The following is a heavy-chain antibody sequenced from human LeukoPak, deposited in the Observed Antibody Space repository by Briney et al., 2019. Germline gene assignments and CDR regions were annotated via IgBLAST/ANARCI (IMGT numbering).Heavy chain of an antibody. CDR3: AEGNRITLIDY. D-gene: IGHD3-10*01. V-gene: IGHV3-23*01. J-gene: IGHJ4*02. Sequence: GGSLRLSCAASGFTFSSYAMSWVRQAPGKGLEWVSGISNSGSTTYYADSVKGRFTISRDNSKNTLYLQMNSLRAEDTAVYYCAEGNRITLIDYWGQGTLVTVSS. CDR1: GFTFSSYA. CDR2: ISNSGSTT.